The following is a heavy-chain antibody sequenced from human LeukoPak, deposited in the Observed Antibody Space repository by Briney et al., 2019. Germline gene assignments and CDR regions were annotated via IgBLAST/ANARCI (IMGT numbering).Heavy chain of an antibody. CDR1: GYTFTNYA. V-gene: IGHV1-18*01. D-gene: IGHD1-26*01. J-gene: IGHJ4*02. CDR2: ISGYNGKT. Sequence: ASVKVSCKASGYTFTNYAISWVRQAPGQGLEWMGWISGYNGKTNYAQKFQGRVTITTDESTSTAYMELSSLRSEDTAVYYCARATGRGGSYYPYYFDYWGQGTLVTVSS. CDR3: ARATGRGGSYYPYYFDY.